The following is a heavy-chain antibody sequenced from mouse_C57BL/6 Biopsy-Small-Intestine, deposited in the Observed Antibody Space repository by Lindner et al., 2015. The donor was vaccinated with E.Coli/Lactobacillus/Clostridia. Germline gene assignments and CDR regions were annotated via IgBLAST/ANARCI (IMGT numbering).Heavy chain of an antibody. Sequence: VQLQESGAELVRPGTSVKVSCKASGYAFTNYLIEWVKQRPGQGLEWIGVINPGSGGTNYNEKFKGKATLTADKSSSTAYMQLSSLTSEDSAVYFCARFYDYDGGYFDYWGQGTTLTVSS. J-gene: IGHJ2*01. CDR1: GYAFTNYL. D-gene: IGHD2-4*01. V-gene: IGHV1-54*01. CDR3: ARFYDYDGGYFDY. CDR2: INPGSGGT.